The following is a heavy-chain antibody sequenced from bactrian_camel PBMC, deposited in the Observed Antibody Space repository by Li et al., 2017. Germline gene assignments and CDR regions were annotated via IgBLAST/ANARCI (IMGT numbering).Heavy chain of an antibody. Sequence: HVQLVESGGGLVQPGGSLRLSCHVAGFTFSRYVFDWVRQVPGNECELVSTISSDGSAYYRDSVKGRFTVSQDNAKAIVYLQLNSLKTEDMAMYYCAKYGGGWYVYGMDYWGKGTQVTVS. CDR2: ISSDGSA. CDR1: GFTFSRYV. J-gene: IGHJ7*01. D-gene: IGHD6*01. V-gene: IGHV3S9*01.